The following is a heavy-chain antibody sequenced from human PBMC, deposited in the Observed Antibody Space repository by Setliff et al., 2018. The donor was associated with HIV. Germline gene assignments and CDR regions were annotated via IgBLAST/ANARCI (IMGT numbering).Heavy chain of an antibody. CDR2: TYYRSTWRF. V-gene: IGHV6-1*01. CDR1: GDNVSSGTSA. D-gene: IGHD3-10*01. CDR3: VRDRGISSFET. J-gene: IGHJ3*02. Sequence: PSQTLSLTCAISGDNVSSGTSAWSWIRQSPSRGLEWLGRTYYRSTWRFGYADSVRGRISIAPDTSKNQFSVQLKSVTPEDAAVYFCVRDRGISSFETWGQGTKVTVS.